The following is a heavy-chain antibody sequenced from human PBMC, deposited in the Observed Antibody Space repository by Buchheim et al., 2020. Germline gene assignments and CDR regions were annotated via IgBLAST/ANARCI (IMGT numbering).Heavy chain of an antibody. V-gene: IGHV4-59*08. CDR3: ARWGTLLWFGEGNWFDP. Sequence: QVQLQESGPGLVKPSETLSLTCTVSGGSISSYYWSWIRQPPGKGLEWIGYIYYSGSTNYNPSLKSRVTISVDTSKNQFSLKLGSVTAADTAVYYCARWGTLLWFGEGNWFDPWGQGTL. J-gene: IGHJ5*02. D-gene: IGHD3-10*01. CDR1: GGSISSYY. CDR2: IYYSGST.